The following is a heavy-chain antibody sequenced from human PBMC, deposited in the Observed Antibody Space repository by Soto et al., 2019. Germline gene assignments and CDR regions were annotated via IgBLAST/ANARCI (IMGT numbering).Heavy chain of an antibody. J-gene: IGHJ4*02. CDR2: IYYSGST. V-gene: IGHV4-39*01. Sequence: PSETLSLTCTVSGGSISSSNYFWGWIRQPSGKGLEWIGSIYYSGSTFHNSSLKSRVTISVDTPKNQFSLQLSSVTAADTAVYYCARLPRPMILTAYGSLDYWGQGTLVTVSS. D-gene: IGHD3-9*01. CDR1: GGSISSSNYF. CDR3: ARLPRPMILTAYGSLDY.